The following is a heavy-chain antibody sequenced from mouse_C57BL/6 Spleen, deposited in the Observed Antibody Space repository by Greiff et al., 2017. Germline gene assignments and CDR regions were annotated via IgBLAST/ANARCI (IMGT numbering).Heavy chain of an antibody. V-gene: IGHV3-6*01. CDR1: GYSITSGYY. CDR3: ARGGNWGSY. D-gene: IGHD4-1*01. CDR2: ISYDGSN. J-gene: IGHJ3*01. Sequence: EVQLQQSGPGLVKPSQSLSLTCSVTGYSITSGYYWNWIRQFPGNKLEWMGYISYDGSNNYNPSLKNRISITRDTSKNQFFLKLNSVTTEDTATYYCARGGNWGSYWGQGTLVTVSA.